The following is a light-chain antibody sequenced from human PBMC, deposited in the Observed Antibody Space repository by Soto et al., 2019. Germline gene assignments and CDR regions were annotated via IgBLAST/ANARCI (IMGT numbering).Light chain of an antibody. J-gene: IGKJ1*01. V-gene: IGKV3-20*01. Sequence: EIVLTQSPGTLSLSPGERATLSCRASQSVSSPYLAWYQQKPGQAPRLLIYGASSRATGIPDRFSGSGSGTDFTLTISRLEPEDFAMYYCQKSGNIFSWTFGQGTRVEIK. CDR2: GAS. CDR1: QSVSSPY. CDR3: QKSGNIFSWT.